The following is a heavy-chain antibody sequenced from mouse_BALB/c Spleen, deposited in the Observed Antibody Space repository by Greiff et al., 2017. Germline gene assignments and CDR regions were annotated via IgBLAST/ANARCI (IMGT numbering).Heavy chain of an antibody. CDR3: TSSRPYYYAMDY. CDR1: GYSFTSYW. CDR2: IYPGNSDT. Sequence: VQLQQSGTVLARPGASVKMSCKASGYSFTSYWMHWVKQRPGQGLEWIGAIYPGNSDTSYNQKFKGKAKLTAVTSASTAYMELSSLTNEDSAVYYCTSSRPYYYAMDYWGQGTSVTVSS. V-gene: IGHV1-5*01. J-gene: IGHJ4*01.